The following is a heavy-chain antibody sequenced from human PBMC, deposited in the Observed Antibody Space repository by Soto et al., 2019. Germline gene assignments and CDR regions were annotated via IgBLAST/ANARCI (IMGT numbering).Heavy chain of an antibody. J-gene: IGHJ6*03. D-gene: IGHD3-10*01. CDR1: GGSFSGYY. Sequence: PSETLSLTCAVYGGSFSGYYWSWIRQPPGKGLEWNGEINHRGRTNYNPSIKSRDTITVDTYKNQFSLKLNTVTAADTAVYYCARGHLDYYGSGSYLQNYYYYMDVWGKGTTVT. V-gene: IGHV4-34*01. CDR2: INHRGRT. CDR3: ARGHLDYYGSGSYLQNYYYYMDV.